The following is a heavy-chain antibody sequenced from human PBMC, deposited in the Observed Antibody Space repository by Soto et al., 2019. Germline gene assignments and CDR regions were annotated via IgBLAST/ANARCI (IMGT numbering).Heavy chain of an antibody. J-gene: IGHJ6*02. CDR1: GGTFSSYA. D-gene: IGHD6-13*01. Sequence: QVQLVQSGAEVKKPGSSVKVSCKASGGTFSSYAISWVRQAPGQGLEWMGGIIPIFGTANYAQKFQGRVTITADESTSTAYMELSSLRAEDTAVLYCARSIAADGTFYYYGMDVWGQGATVTVSS. V-gene: IGHV1-69*01. CDR2: IIPIFGTA. CDR3: ARSIAADGTFYYYGMDV.